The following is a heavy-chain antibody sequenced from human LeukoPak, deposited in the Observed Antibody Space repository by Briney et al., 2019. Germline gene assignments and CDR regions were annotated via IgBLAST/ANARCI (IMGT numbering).Heavy chain of an antibody. J-gene: IGHJ4*02. CDR2: IYYTGTT. CDR3: ARHVRGVVVAAISSTPPDY. Sequence: PSETLSLTCTVSGGSISSSGYYWGWIRQPPGKGLESIGSIYYTGTTYYNPSLKSRVTISVDTSKNQFSLKLSSVTAADTAVYYCARHVRGVVVAAISSTPPDYWGQGTLVTVSS. D-gene: IGHD2-15*01. CDR1: GGSISSSGYY. V-gene: IGHV4-39*01.